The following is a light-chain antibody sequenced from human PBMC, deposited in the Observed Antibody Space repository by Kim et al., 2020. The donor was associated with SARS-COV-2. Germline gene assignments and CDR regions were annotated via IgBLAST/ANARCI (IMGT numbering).Light chain of an antibody. J-gene: IGKJ4*01. V-gene: IGKV1-33*01. CDR1: HDSSNC. CDR3: QQCNELPLT. CDR2: DAS. Sequence: DIQLTQSPSSLSASVGDRVTLTCRATHDSSNCLHWFQQRPGKAPTLLVFDASNLAPGVPSRFAASGSGTHFTFTIESLQSEDIATYYCQQCNELPLTFGGGTKVDIK.